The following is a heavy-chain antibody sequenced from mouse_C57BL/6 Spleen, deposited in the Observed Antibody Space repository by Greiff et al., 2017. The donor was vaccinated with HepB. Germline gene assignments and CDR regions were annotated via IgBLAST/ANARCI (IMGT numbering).Heavy chain of an antibody. J-gene: IGHJ1*03. D-gene: IGHD1-1*01. CDR3: ARSSPPYYCSMDWYFDV. Sequence: EVQLQESGPGLAKPSQTLSLTCSVTGYSITSDYWNWIRKFPGNKLEYMGYISYSGSTYYNPSLKSRISITRDTSKNQYYLQLNSVTTEDTATYYCARSSPPYYCSMDWYFDVWGTGTTVTVSS. V-gene: IGHV3-8*01. CDR2: ISYSGST. CDR1: GYSITSDY.